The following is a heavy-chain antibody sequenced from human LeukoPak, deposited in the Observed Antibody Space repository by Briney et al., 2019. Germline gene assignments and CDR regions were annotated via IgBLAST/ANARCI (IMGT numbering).Heavy chain of an antibody. Sequence: PGGSLRLSCAAPGFTFSVYDMNWVRQAPGKGLEWVSSIKGSSSYIAYADSVKGRFTISRDNARNSLYLHMNSLRAEDTAVYYCASLSGYSYGVDYWGQGTLVTVSS. V-gene: IGHV3-21*01. CDR3: ASLSGYSYGVDY. J-gene: IGHJ4*02. CDR1: GFTFSVYD. CDR2: IKGSSSYI. D-gene: IGHD5-18*01.